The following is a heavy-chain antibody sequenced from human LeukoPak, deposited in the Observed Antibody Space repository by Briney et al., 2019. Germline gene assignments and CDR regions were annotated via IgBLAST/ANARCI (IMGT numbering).Heavy chain of an antibody. J-gene: IGHJ4*02. V-gene: IGHV4-34*01. D-gene: IGHD4-23*01. CDR2: IYHSGST. CDR3: ARDRYGGNSGEFDY. Sequence: SETLSLTCAVYGGSFSGYYWSWIRQPPGKGLEWIGIIYHSGSTYYNPSLKSRVTISVDTSKNQFSLKLSSVTAADTAVYYCARDRYGGNSGEFDYWGQGTLVTVSS. CDR1: GGSFSGYY.